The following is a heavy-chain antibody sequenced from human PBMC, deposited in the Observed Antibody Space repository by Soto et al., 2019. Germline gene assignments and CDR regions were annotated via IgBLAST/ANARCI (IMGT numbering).Heavy chain of an antibody. D-gene: IGHD1-26*01. Sequence: SETLSLTCAVSGGSIRSNNWWSWVRQPPGKGLEWIGEIFQSGSTHYNPSLKTRVTISVDKSKNQFSLKLISVTAADTAVSYCARVYSGSYSDYWGQGTLVTVSS. CDR2: IFQSGST. V-gene: IGHV4-4*02. CDR1: GGSIRSNNW. J-gene: IGHJ4*02. CDR3: ARVYSGSYSDY.